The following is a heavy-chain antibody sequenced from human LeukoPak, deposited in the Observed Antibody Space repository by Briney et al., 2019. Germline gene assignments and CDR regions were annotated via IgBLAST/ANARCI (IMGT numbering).Heavy chain of an antibody. V-gene: IGHV3-48*03. CDR3: ARVDSSIDY. D-gene: IGHD3-22*01. CDR1: GFTFSSYE. J-gene: IGHJ4*02. Sequence: GGSLRLSCAASGFTFSSYEMNWVRQAPGKGLEWVSYISSSGSTIYYADSVKGRFTTSRDNAKNSLYLQMNSLRAEDTAVYYCARVDSSIDYWGQGTLVTVSS. CDR2: ISSSGSTI.